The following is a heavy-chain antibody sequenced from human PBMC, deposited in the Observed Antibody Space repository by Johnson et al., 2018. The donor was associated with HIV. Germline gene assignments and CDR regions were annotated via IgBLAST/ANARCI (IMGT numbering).Heavy chain of an antibody. D-gene: IGHD1-7*01. CDR3: ARDQAGTTEDACDI. CDR2: ISYDGSNK. Sequence: QMLLVESGGGVVQPGRSLRLSCAASGFTFSSYAMHWVRQAPGKGLEWVAVISYDGSNKYYADSVKGRFTISRDNSKNTLYLQMNSLRAEDTAGYYCARDQAGTTEDACDIWGQGTMVTVSS. V-gene: IGHV3-30*04. J-gene: IGHJ3*02. CDR1: GFTFSSYA.